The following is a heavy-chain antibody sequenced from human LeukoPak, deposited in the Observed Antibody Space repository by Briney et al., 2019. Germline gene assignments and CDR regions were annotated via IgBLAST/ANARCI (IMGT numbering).Heavy chain of an antibody. Sequence: SETLSLTCTVSGGSISSSGFYWAWIRQPPGKGLEWIGSISYSGTTYYNPSLKSRITISVDTSRNHFSLNLSSVTATDTSVYHCARVVSGPGRFDSWGQGALVTVSA. J-gene: IGHJ4*02. V-gene: IGHV4-39*02. CDR3: ARVVSGPGRFDS. CDR2: ISYSGTT. D-gene: IGHD2-15*01. CDR1: GGSISSSGFY.